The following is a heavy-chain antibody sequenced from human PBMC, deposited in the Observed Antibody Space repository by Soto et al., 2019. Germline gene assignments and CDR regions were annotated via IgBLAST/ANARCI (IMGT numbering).Heavy chain of an antibody. V-gene: IGHV1-69*12. CDR2: IIPIFGTA. CDR1: GGTFSSYA. J-gene: IGHJ6*02. CDR3: ARHPPAVYYYGMDV. Sequence: QVQLVQSGAEVKKPGSSVKVSCKASGGTFSSYAISWVRQAPGQGLEGMGGIIPIFGTANYAQKFQGRVTITADESTSTAYMELSSLRSEDTAVYYCARHPPAVYYYGMDVWGQGTTVTVSS.